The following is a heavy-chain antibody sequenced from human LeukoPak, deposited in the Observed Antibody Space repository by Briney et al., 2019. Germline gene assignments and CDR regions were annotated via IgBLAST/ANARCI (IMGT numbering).Heavy chain of an antibody. CDR3: AGIRRDGYNVLLGY. V-gene: IGHV3-7*01. CDR1: GFTFSNYW. J-gene: IGHJ4*02. D-gene: IGHD5-24*01. Sequence: GGSLRLSCATSGFTFSNYWMNWVRQAPGKGLEWVANIGQDGTDKYYVDSVKGRFTISRDNAKNSLSLQMNSLRAEDTAVYYCAGIRRDGYNVLLGYWGQGTLVTVSS. CDR2: IGQDGTDK.